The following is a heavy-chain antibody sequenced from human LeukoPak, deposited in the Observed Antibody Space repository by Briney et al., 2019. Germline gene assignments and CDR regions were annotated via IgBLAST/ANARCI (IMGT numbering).Heavy chain of an antibody. D-gene: IGHD3-22*01. CDR3: ARDRGTYYYDTSSHYDAFDI. J-gene: IGHJ3*02. V-gene: IGHV3-7*01. Sequence: PGGSLRLSCAASGFIFSNYWMSWVRQAPGKGLEWVANIKQDGSEKYYVDSVKGRFTISRDNAKNSLYLQMNSLRAEDTAVFYCARDRGTYYYDTSSHYDAFDIWGQGTRVTVSS. CDR1: GFIFSNYW. CDR2: IKQDGSEK.